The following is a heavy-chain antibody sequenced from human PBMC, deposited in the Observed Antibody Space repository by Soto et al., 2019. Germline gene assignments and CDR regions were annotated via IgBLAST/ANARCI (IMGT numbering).Heavy chain of an antibody. CDR3: ARGRIPFGAQYYFEY. CDR1: GGSISSGGYY. D-gene: IGHD3-10*01. J-gene: IGHJ4*02. V-gene: IGHV4-31*03. CDR2: IYYSGST. Sequence: SETLSLTCTVSGGSISSGGYYWSWIRQHPGKGLEWIGYIYYSGSTYYNPSLKSRVTISVDTSKNQFSLKLSSVTAADTAVYYCARGRIPFGAQYYFEYWGQGTLVTVSS.